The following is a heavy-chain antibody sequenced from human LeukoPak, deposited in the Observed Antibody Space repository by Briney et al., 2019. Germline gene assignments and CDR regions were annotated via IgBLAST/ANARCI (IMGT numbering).Heavy chain of an antibody. V-gene: IGHV1-69*13. Sequence: SVKVSCKASGGTFISYAISWVRQAPGQGLEWMGGIIPIFGTANYAQKFQGRVTITADESTSTAYMELSSLRSEDTAMYYCARVSDYYDSSGRHFDYWGQGTLVTVSS. CDR3: ARVSDYYDSSGRHFDY. CDR1: GGTFISYA. D-gene: IGHD3-22*01. CDR2: IIPIFGTA. J-gene: IGHJ4*02.